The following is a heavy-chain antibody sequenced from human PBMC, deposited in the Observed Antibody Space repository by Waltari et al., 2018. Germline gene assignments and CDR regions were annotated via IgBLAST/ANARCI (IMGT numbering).Heavy chain of an antibody. V-gene: IGHV3-7*01. D-gene: IGHD6-13*01. CDR1: GFTISSYW. CDR2: IKQDGSEK. J-gene: IGHJ6*02. Sequence: EVQLVESGGGLVQPGGSLRLSCAASGFTISSYWMSWVRQAPGKGLEWVAKIKQDGSEKYYVDSVKGRFTISRDNAKNSLYLQMNSLRAEDTAVYYCAREFYSKYGMDVWGQGTTVTVSS. CDR3: AREFYSKYGMDV.